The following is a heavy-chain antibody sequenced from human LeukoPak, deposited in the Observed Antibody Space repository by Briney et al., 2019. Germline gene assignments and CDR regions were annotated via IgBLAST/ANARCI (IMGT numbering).Heavy chain of an antibody. Sequence: GGSLRLSCAASGFTFSSYSMNWVRQAPGKGLEWVSSISSSSSYIYYADSMKGRFTISRDNAKNSLYLQMNSLRAEDTAVYYCARDSAGAVRGGIHDYWGQGTLVTVSS. D-gene: IGHD3-10*01. CDR1: GFTFSSYS. CDR3: ARDSAGAVRGGIHDY. V-gene: IGHV3-21*01. CDR2: ISSSSSYI. J-gene: IGHJ4*02.